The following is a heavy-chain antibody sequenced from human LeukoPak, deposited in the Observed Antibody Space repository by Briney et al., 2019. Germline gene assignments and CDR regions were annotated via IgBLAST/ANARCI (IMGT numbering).Heavy chain of an antibody. J-gene: IGHJ4*02. CDR3: ARNTYYDFWSGYPIQTGESDY. CDR2: ISAYNGNT. Sequence: ASVKVSCKASGYTFTSYGISWVRQAPGQGLEWMGWISAYNGNTNYAQKLQGRVTMTTDTSTSTAYLALRSLRSDDTAVYYCARNTYYDFWSGYPIQTGESDYWGQGTLVTVSS. D-gene: IGHD3-3*01. V-gene: IGHV1-18*01. CDR1: GYTFTSYG.